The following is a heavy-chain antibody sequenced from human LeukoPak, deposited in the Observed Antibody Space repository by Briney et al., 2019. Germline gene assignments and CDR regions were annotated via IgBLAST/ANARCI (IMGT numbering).Heavy chain of an antibody. CDR2: LNEDGRTT. CDR1: GFTFSRYW. Sequence: GGSLRLSCAASGFTFSRYWMHWVRQVPGKGLEWVSRLNEDGRTTTYADSVQGRFTIYRDNSQNTLYLQMNSLRAKDTALYYCARDLGAIAGSWGQGALVTVSS. J-gene: IGHJ1*01. CDR3: ARDLGAIAGS. D-gene: IGHD1-26*01. V-gene: IGHV3-74*01.